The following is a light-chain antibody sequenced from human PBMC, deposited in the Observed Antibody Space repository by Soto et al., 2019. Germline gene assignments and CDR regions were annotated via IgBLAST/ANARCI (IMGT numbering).Light chain of an antibody. CDR1: QSISSW. J-gene: IGKJ1*01. Sequence: DIQMTQSPSTLSASVGDRVTITCRASQSISSWLAWYQQKPGKAPKLLIYKASSLESGVPPRFSGSGPGTEFTLTISSLQPDDFATYYCQQYNSYSSFGQGTKVDIK. CDR2: KAS. V-gene: IGKV1-5*03. CDR3: QQYNSYSS.